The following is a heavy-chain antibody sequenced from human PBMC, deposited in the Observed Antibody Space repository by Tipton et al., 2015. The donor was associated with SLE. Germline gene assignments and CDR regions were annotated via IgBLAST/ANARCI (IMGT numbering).Heavy chain of an antibody. CDR1: GFTFSGYT. J-gene: IGHJ4*02. CDR2: ISSSTKYI. D-gene: IGHD1-26*01. V-gene: IGHV3-21*01. Sequence: SLRLSCEDSGFTFSGYTMNWVRQAPGKGLEWVSSISSSTKYIYYADSVKGRFTISRDNAKKSVDLQMNSLRAEDTAIYYCTRGWGAGSPVLYFCDDWGQGALVACSS. CDR3: TRGWGAGSPVLYFCDD.